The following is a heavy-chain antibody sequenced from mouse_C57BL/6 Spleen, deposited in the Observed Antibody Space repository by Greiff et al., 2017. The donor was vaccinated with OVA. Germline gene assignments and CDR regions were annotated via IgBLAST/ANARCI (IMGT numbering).Heavy chain of an antibody. J-gene: IGHJ4*01. CDR2: IDPETGGT. V-gene: IGHV1-15*01. D-gene: IGHD2-1*01. CDR1: GYTFTDYE. CDR3: TRRIYYGNLGASSGAMDY. Sequence: VKVVESGAELVRPGASVTLSCKASGYTFTDYEMHWVKQTPVHGLEWIGAIDPETGGTAYNQKFKGKAILTADKSSSTAYMELRSLTSEDSAVYYCTRRIYYGNLGASSGAMDYWGQGTSVTVSS.